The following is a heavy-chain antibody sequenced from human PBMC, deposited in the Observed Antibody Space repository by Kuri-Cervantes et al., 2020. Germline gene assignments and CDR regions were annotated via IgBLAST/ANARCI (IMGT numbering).Heavy chain of an antibody. Sequence: GESLKISCAASGFTFGNSDMHWVRQATGKGLEWVSAIGAGGDTYYPGSVKGRFTISRDNAKNSLYLQMNSLRAGDTAVYYCARGVQLQMGTWFDPWGQGTLVTVSS. CDR2: IGAGGDT. V-gene: IGHV3-13*01. CDR3: ARGVQLQMGTWFDP. CDR1: GFTFGNSD. J-gene: IGHJ5*02. D-gene: IGHD2-2*01.